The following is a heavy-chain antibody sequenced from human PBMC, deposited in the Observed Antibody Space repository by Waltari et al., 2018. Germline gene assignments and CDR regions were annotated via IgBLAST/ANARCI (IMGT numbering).Heavy chain of an antibody. J-gene: IGHJ4*02. CDR3: AREWGVMIGTAGYYFDY. V-gene: IGHV3-21*01. D-gene: IGHD3-22*01. Sequence: EVQLVGSGGGLVKPGGSLRLSCAASGFTFSSYTMNWVRQAPGNERDIDSSISVGSSYKYYADSVKGRFTISRDNVKNSLYLQMNSLRAEDTAVYYCAREWGVMIGTAGYYFDYWAQGTLVTVSS. CDR1: GFTFSSYT. CDR2: ISVGSSYK.